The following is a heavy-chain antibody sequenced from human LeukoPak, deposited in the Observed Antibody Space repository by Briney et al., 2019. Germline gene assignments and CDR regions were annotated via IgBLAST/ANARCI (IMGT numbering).Heavy chain of an antibody. CDR1: GFTFSKYW. V-gene: IGHV3-74*01. J-gene: IGHJ4*02. Sequence: GGSLRLSCAASGFTFSKYWMLWVRQAQGKGLESVSRINTDGTVTTYADSVKGRFTVSRDNADNTMFLQMNSVRDEDTAVNYCATKQWLAPPPDSWGQGTPVTVSS. D-gene: IGHD6-19*01. CDR3: ATKQWLAPPPDS. CDR2: INTDGTVT.